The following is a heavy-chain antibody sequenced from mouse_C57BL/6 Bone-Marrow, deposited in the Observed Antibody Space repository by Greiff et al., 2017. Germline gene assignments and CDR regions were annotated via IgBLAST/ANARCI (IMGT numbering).Heavy chain of an antibody. V-gene: IGHV1-15*01. CDR2: IDPETGGT. CDR1: GYTFTDYE. Sequence: QVQLQQSGAELVRPGASVTLSCKASGYTFTDYEMHWVKQTPVHGLEWIGAIDPETGGTAYNQKFKGKAILTADKSSSTAYMELRSLTSVDSAVYYCTRGPRFSYWGQGTLVTVSA. J-gene: IGHJ3*01. CDR3: TRGPRFSY.